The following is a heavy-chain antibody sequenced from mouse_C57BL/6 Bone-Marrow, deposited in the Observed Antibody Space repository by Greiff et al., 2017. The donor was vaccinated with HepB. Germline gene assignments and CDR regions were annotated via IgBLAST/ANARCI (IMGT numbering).Heavy chain of an antibody. V-gene: IGHV1-80*01. CDR1: GYAFSSYW. CDR2: IYPGDGDT. CDR3: ARWSYWYFDV. J-gene: IGHJ1*03. Sequence: VHLVESGAELVKPGASVKISCKASGYAFSSYWMNWVKQRPGKGLEWIGQIYPGDGDTNYNGKFKGKATLTADKSSSTAYMQLSSLTSEDSAVYFCARWSYWYFDVWGTGTTVTVSS.